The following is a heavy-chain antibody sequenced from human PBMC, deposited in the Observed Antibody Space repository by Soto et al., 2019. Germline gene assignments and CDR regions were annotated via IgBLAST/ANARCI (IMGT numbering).Heavy chain of an antibody. V-gene: IGHV3-48*02. Sequence: PGGSLRLSCAASGFTFSSYSMNWVRQAPGKGLEWVSYVSSSSSTIYYADSVKGRFTISRDNAKNSLYLQMNSLRDEDTAVYYCARDRVLGSYYDFWSGPSGGAFHIWGQGTMVTVSS. D-gene: IGHD3-3*01. J-gene: IGHJ3*02. CDR2: VSSSSSTI. CDR3: ARDRVLGSYYDFWSGPSGGAFHI. CDR1: GFTFSSYS.